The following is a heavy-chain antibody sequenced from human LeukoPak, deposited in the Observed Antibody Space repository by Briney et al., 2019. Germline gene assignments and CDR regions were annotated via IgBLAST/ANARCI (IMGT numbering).Heavy chain of an antibody. J-gene: IGHJ4*02. V-gene: IGHV3-23*01. CDR1: GFIFNSYE. D-gene: IGHD6-13*01. CDR3: AKATYSSSWNLYFDY. Sequence: GGSLRLSCAASGFIFNSYEMNWVRQAPGKGLEWVSTISGSGTNTWYADSVNGRFTISRDNSKNTLYLQMNSLRAEDTAVYYCAKATYSSSWNLYFDYWGQGTLVTVSS. CDR2: ISGSGTNT.